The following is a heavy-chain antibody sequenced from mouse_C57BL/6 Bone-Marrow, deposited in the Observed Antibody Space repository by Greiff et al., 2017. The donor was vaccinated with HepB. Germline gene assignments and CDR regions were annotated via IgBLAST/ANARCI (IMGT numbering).Heavy chain of an antibody. J-gene: IGHJ4*01. CDR3: ARRLPSYYAMDY. D-gene: IGHD2-2*01. CDR1: GYTFTDYN. CDR2: INPNNGGT. Sequence: EVKLQQSGPELVKPGASVKIPCKASGYTFTDYNMDWVKQSHGKSLEWIGDINPNNGGTIYNQKFKGKATLTVDKSSSTAYMELRSLTSEDTAVYYCARRLPSYYAMDYWGQGTSVTVSS. V-gene: IGHV1-18*01.